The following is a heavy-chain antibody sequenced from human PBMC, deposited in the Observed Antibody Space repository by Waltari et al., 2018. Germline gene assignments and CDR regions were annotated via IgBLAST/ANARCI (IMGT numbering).Heavy chain of an antibody. V-gene: IGHV1-69*08. CDR1: GGTFSSYA. CDR2: IIPSFGTA. Sequence: QVQLVQSGAEVKKPGSSVKVSCKASGGTFSSYAISWVRQAPGQGLEWMGRIIPSFGTANYAQKFQGRVTITADKSTSTAYMELSSLRSEDTAVYYCASAGLGTGTNEFDYWGQGTLVTVSS. CDR3: ASAGLGTGTNEFDY. J-gene: IGHJ4*02. D-gene: IGHD1-1*01.